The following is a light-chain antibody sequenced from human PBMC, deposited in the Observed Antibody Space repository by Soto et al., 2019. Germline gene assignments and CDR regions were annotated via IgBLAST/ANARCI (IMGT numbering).Light chain of an antibody. CDR2: GNS. J-gene: IGLJ1*01. CDR3: QSYDRSLRTYV. V-gene: IGLV1-40*01. Sequence: QSALTQPPSVSGAPGQRVTISCSGSSSNIGAGYDVNWYRQLPGTAPKLLIYGNSDRPTGVPDRFPGSKSGTSASLAITGLQAEDEADYFCQSYDRSLRTYVFGSGTKVTVL. CDR1: SSNIGAGYD.